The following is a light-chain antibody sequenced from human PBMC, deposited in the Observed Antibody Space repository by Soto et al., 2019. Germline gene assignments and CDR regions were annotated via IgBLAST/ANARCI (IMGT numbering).Light chain of an antibody. J-gene: IGKJ2*01. CDR2: DES. V-gene: IGKV3-11*01. Sequence: EIVLTQSPATLSLSPGERATLSCRASQSVSSYLAWYQQKPCQAPRLLIYDESNRAPGIPARFSGSGSWTDFNLTIRSLEPDDFALYYCQQRRNWPPYSFGQGTKLEIK. CDR3: QQRRNWPPYS. CDR1: QSVSSY.